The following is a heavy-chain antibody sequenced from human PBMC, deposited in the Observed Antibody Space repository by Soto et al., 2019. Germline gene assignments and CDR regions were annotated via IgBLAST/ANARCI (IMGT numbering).Heavy chain of an antibody. Sequence: GGSLRLSCAASGLTFTRYSMNWVRQAPGKGLEWVSSISSTTNYIYYGDSMKGRFTISRDNAKNSLYLEMNSLRAEDTAVYYCARESEDLTSNFDYWGQGTLVTVSS. CDR2: ISSTTNYI. J-gene: IGHJ4*02. V-gene: IGHV3-21*06. CDR3: ARESEDLTSNFDY. CDR1: GLTFTRYS.